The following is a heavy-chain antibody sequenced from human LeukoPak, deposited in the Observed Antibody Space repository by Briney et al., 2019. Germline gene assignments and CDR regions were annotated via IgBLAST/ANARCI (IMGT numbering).Heavy chain of an antibody. CDR2: INPNSGGT. V-gene: IGHV1-2*02. D-gene: IGHD2-8*01. CDR1: GYSFTGYY. CDR3: ARPLLPYCTNGVCYEAGRLWFDP. Sequence: VASVKVSCKASGYSFTGYYMHWVRQAPGQGLEWMGWINPNSGGTNYAQKFQGRVTVTRDTSISTAYMELSRLRSDDTAVYYCARPLLPYCTNGVCYEAGRLWFDPWGQGTLVTVSS. J-gene: IGHJ5*02.